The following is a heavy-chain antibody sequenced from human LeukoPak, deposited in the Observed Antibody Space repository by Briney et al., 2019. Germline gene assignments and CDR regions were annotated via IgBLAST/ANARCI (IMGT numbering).Heavy chain of an antibody. J-gene: IGHJ4*02. Sequence: PSETLSLTCTVSGGSISSHYWSWIRQPPGKGLEWIGYTYYSGSTNYNPSLKSRVTISVDTSKNQFSLKLSSVTAADTAVYYCARSGWYDFNYWGQGTLVTVSS. CDR3: ARSGWYDFNY. CDR2: TYYSGST. V-gene: IGHV4-59*11. D-gene: IGHD6-19*01. CDR1: GGSISSHY.